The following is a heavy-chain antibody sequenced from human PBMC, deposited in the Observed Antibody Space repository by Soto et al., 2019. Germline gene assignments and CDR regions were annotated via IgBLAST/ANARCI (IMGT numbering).Heavy chain of an antibody. J-gene: IGHJ3*02. V-gene: IGHV4-59*01. CDR2: IYYSGST. D-gene: IGHD3-16*01. Sequence: QVQLQESGPGLVKPSETLSLTCTVSGGSISSYYWSWIRQPPGKGLEWIGYIYYSGSTNYNPALKSRVTISVDTSKNQFSLKLSSVTAADTAVYYCAIVGGGAFDIGGQGTIVTVSS. CDR3: AIVGGGAFDI. CDR1: GGSISSYY.